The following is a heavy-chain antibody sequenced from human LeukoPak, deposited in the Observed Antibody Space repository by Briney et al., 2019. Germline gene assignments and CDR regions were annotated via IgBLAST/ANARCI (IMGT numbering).Heavy chain of an antibody. CDR3: ARGFSSGYYFFY. Sequence: ASVKVSCTASGYTFTSYYMHWMRQAPGQGLEWMGIINPSGGSTSYAQKFQGRVTMTRNTSISTAYKELSSLRSEDTAVYYCARGFSSGYYFFYWGQGTLVTVSS. CDR2: INPSGGST. J-gene: IGHJ4*02. V-gene: IGHV1-46*01. CDR1: GYTFTSYY. D-gene: IGHD3-22*01.